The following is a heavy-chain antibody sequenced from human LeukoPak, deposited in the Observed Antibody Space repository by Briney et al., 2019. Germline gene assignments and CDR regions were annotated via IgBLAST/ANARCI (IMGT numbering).Heavy chain of an antibody. CDR1: GFTFSSYS. CDR2: ISSSSSTI. D-gene: IGHD2-2*02. CDR3: ARLYCSSTSCYILSHYYYYYMDV. V-gene: IGHV3-48*01. Sequence: GGSLRLSCAASGFTFSSYSMNWVRQAPGKGLEWVSYISSSSSTIYYADSVKGRFTISRDDAKNSPYLQMNSLRAEDTAVYYCARLYCSSTSCYILSHYYYYYMDVWGKGTTVTVSS. J-gene: IGHJ6*03.